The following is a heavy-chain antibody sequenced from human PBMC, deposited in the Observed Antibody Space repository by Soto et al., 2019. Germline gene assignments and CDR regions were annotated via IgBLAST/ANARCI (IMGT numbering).Heavy chain of an antibody. CDR3: AADSSSVACRFDY. D-gene: IGHD6-19*01. Sequence: GGSLRLSCAASGCISSTYSMNWVRQAPGKGLEWVSYSSGSSSIVYYAESVKGRFTISRDNDKKSLYLQMNSQREEERAVYYGAADSSSVACRFDYSGQGTLGTVSS. J-gene: IGHJ4*02. CDR1: GCISSTYS. V-gene: IGHV3-48*02. CDR2: SSGSSSIV.